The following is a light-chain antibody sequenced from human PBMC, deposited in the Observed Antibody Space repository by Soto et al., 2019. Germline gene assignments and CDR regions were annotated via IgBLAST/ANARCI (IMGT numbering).Light chain of an antibody. CDR1: TGDVGGYNY. J-gene: IGLJ2*01. CDR2: DVD. Sequence: QSALTQPPSASGSPGQSVTISCTGTTGDVGGYNYVSWYQQHPGKAPKLLVYDVDKRPSGVPDRFSGSKSGNTASLTVSGLQAEDEADYYCSSYVGSNFHVLFGGGTKLTVL. CDR3: SSYVGSNFHVL. V-gene: IGLV2-8*01.